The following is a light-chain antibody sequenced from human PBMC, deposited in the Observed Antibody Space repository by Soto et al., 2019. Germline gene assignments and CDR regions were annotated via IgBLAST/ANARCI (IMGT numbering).Light chain of an antibody. CDR2: GAS. CDR1: QSVTSDY. J-gene: IGKJ2*01. V-gene: IGKV3-20*01. Sequence: IVLTQSPGTLSLSPGERATLSCRASQSVTSDYLAWYQQKPGQPARLLIYGASNRATAIADRFSGSGSATDFTLTISRVDPEDFAVYYCQQYGSSTYTLGQGTRLDI. CDR3: QQYGSSTYT.